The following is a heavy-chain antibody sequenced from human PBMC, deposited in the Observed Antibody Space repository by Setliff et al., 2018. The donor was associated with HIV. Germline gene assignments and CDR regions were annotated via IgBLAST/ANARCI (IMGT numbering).Heavy chain of an antibody. J-gene: IGHJ4*02. V-gene: IGHV4-38-2*01. Sequence: KPSETLSLTCALSGYSISNGYYWGWIRQPSGKGLEWIGSIYHSGSTFYNPSLRSRVTISVDTSQDQFSLRLTSVTAADTAVYYCAARNSGNPTRHFDHWGQGTLVTVSS. CDR1: GYSISNGYY. CDR2: IYHSGST. CDR3: AARNSGNPTRHFDH. D-gene: IGHD3-10*01.